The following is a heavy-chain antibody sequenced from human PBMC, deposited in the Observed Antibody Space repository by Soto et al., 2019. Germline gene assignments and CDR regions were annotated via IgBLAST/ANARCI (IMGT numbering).Heavy chain of an antibody. CDR2: IKQDGSEK. V-gene: IGHV3-7*01. CDR1: GFTFSSYW. Sequence: GGSLRLSCAASGFTFSSYWMSWVRQAPGKGLEWVANIKQDGSEKYYVDSVKGRFTISRDNAKNSLYLQMNSLRAEDTAVYYCARSDIFVLMVQPPLLYFDYWGQGTLVTVSS. J-gene: IGHJ4*02. D-gene: IGHD2-8*01. CDR3: ARSDIFVLMVQPPLLYFDY.